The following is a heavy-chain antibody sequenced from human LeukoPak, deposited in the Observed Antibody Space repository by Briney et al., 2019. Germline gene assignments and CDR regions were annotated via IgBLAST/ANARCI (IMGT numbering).Heavy chain of an antibody. J-gene: IGHJ4*02. CDR3: AKGDKPVIAMVKFDY. CDR2: FDPEDGET. CDR1: GHTLTELS. D-gene: IGHD5-18*01. Sequence: GASVKVSCKVSGHTLTELSMHWVRQAPGKGLEWMGGFDPEDGETIYAQKFQGRVTMTENTSTDTAYMELSSLRSEDTAVYYCAKGDKPVIAMVKFDYWGQGTLVTVSS. V-gene: IGHV1-24*01.